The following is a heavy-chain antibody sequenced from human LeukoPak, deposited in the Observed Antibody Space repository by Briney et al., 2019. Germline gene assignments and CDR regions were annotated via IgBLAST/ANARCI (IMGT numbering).Heavy chain of an antibody. CDR1: GGSISSYY. V-gene: IGHV4-4*07. J-gene: IGHJ4*02. CDR2: IYTSGST. CDR3: ARSYGNYDVYYFDY. Sequence: SETLSLTCTVSGGSISSYYWSWIRQPAGKGLEWIGRIYTSGSTNYDPSLKSRVTMSVDTSKNQFSLKLSSVTAADTAVYYCARSYGNYDVYYFDYWGQGTLVTVSS. D-gene: IGHD4-11*01.